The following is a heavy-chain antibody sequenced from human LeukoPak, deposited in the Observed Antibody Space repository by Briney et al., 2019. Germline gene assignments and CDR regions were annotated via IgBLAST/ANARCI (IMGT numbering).Heavy chain of an antibody. D-gene: IGHD4-17*01. CDR1: GFTFSSCA. CDR2: ISGSSVST. Sequence: QPGGSLRLPCAASGFTFSSCAMSWVRQAPGKGLEWVSGISGSSVSTYYADSVKGRFTISRDNSKNTLYLQMSSLRAEDTAVYYCAKIPQTTSVGCFDYWGQGNLVTVSS. J-gene: IGHJ4*02. V-gene: IGHV3-23*01. CDR3: AKIPQTTSVGCFDY.